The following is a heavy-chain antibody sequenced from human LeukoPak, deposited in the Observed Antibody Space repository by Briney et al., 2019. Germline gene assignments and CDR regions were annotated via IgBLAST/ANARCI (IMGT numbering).Heavy chain of an antibody. CDR1: GFTVSSNY. D-gene: IGHD3-10*01. V-gene: IGHV3-30*02. Sequence: GGSLRLSCAASGFTVSSNYINWVRQAPGKGLEWVAFIRYDGSNKYYADSVKGRFTISRDNSKNTLYLQMNSLRAEDTAVYYCAKGSYYYGSGSYYHVSYWGQGTLVTVSS. CDR2: IRYDGSNK. CDR3: AKGSYYYGSGSYYHVSY. J-gene: IGHJ4*02.